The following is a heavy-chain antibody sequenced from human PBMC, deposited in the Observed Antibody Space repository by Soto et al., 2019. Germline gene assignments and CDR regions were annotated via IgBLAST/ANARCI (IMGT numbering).Heavy chain of an antibody. CDR1: GFTFNNYA. D-gene: IGHD1-26*01. J-gene: IGHJ5*02. V-gene: IGHV3-23*01. CDR3: AKSEWELLNWFDP. CDR2: ISGSGGST. Sequence: EVQLLESGGGLAQPGGSLRLSCAASGFTFNNYAMNWVRQAPGKGLEWVSTISGSGGSTYYADSVKGRFTISRDNSKNTLYLQMNSLRAEDTAVYYCAKSEWELLNWFDPWGQGTLVTVSS.